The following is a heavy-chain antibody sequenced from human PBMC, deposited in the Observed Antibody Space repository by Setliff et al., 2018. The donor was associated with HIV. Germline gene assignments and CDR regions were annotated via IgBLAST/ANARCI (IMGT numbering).Heavy chain of an antibody. J-gene: IGHJ6*03. D-gene: IGHD3-10*01. CDR3: AREGLWFGDRGYFMDV. Sequence: ASETLSLTCTVSGDSISSYYWSWIRQPPGKGLEWIGYIYTSGSTSYNPSLRSRVTISVDTSKNHFSLRLSSVTAADTAVYYCAREGLWFGDRGYFMDVWGKGTAVIVSS. CDR1: GDSISSYY. V-gene: IGHV4-4*08. CDR2: IYTSGST.